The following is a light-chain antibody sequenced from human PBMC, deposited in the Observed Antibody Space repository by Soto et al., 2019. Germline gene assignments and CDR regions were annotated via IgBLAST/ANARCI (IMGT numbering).Light chain of an antibody. Sequence: DIQMTQSPSSLSASLGDRVTITCRASQGIGVYLAWIQQKPGKVPNLLIYAASTLQSGLPSRFRRSGSGTYFTLTISSLQPEDFATYYCQKYNSAPLTFGGGTKVDIK. CDR1: QGIGVY. CDR3: QKYNSAPLT. J-gene: IGKJ4*01. CDR2: AAS. V-gene: IGKV1-27*01.